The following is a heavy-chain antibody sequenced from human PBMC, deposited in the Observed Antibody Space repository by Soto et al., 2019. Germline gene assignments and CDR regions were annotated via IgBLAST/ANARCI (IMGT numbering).Heavy chain of an antibody. J-gene: IGHJ4*02. CDR1: GFTFSTYA. V-gene: IGHV3-23*01. D-gene: IGHD2-15*01. Sequence: PGGSLRLSCAASGFTFSTYAMNWVRQAPGKGLEWVSTISVSGDSAFFADSVRGRFTISRDNSKNTVYLQMNSLRADDPAMYYFATGTLSYCSGGPCNPFDFWGKGPLVTVSS. CDR2: ISVSGDSA. CDR3: ATGTLSYCSGGPCNPFDF.